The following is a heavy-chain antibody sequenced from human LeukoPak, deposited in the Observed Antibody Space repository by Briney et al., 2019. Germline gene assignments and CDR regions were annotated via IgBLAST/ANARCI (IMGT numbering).Heavy chain of an antibody. CDR1: GFTVSSNY. V-gene: IGHV3-53*01. J-gene: IGHJ4*02. Sequence: PGGSLRLSCAASGFTVSSNYMSWVRQAPGKGLEWVSVIYRGGSTYYADSVKGRFTISRDNSKNTLYLQMNSLRAEDTAVYYCAKDLRDYDTSGYYYGKYYFDYWGQGTLVTVSS. D-gene: IGHD3-22*01. CDR3: AKDLRDYDTSGYYYGKYYFDY. CDR2: IYRGGST.